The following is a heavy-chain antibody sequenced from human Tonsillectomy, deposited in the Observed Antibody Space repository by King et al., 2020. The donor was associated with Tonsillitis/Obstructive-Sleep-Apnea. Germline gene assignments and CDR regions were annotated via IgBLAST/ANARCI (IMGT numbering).Heavy chain of an antibody. D-gene: IGHD6-13*01. CDR2: VYYSGST. Sequence: QLQESGPGLVKPSETLSLTCTVSGGSISSYYWSWIRKPQGKGLEWIGYVYYSGSTNYNPSLKSRVTISVDTSKNQFSLKLSSVTAADTAVYYCARHTAAAGDRNWFDPWGQGTLVTVSS. CDR1: GGSISSYY. J-gene: IGHJ5*02. CDR3: ARHTAAAGDRNWFDP. V-gene: IGHV4-59*01.